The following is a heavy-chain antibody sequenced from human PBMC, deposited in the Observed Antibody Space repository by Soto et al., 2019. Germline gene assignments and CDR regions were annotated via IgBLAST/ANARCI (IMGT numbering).Heavy chain of an antibody. CDR1: GGSISSGDYY. CDR3: AREGGSYDSGGFLIRGAFDV. V-gene: IGHV4-31*03. Sequence: SETLSLTCTVSGGSISSGDYYWTWIRQHPEKGLEWIGSIHHRGNTYYSPSLESRISISIDTSKKQFSLRLSSVTAADTAVYYCAREGGSYDSGGFLIRGAFDVWGQGTTVT. CDR2: IHHRGNT. J-gene: IGHJ3*01. D-gene: IGHD3-22*01.